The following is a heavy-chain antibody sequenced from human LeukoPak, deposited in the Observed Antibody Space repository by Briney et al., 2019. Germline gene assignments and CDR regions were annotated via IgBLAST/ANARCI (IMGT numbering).Heavy chain of an antibody. Sequence: GGSLRLSCAASGFTFSSYGMHWVRQAPGKGLEWVAVISYDGSNKYYAGSVKGRFTISRDNSKNTLYLQMNSLRAEDTAVYYCARARVPFIRNYYYGMDVWGQGTTVTVSS. CDR3: ARARVPFIRNYYYGMDV. D-gene: IGHD3-10*01. J-gene: IGHJ6*02. CDR2: ISYDGSNK. V-gene: IGHV3-30*03. CDR1: GFTFSSYG.